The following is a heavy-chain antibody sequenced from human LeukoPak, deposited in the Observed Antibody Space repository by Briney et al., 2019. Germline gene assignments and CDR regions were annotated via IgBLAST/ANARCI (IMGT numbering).Heavy chain of an antibody. CDR1: GFTFSSYS. CDR2: ISSSSSAT. Sequence: SGGSLRLSCAASGFTFSSYSMNWARQAPGKGLEWLSYISSSSSATYYADSVKGRFTVSRDNAKNSLYQQMDSLRAEDTAVYYCAKEGGSGSYQNSWGQGTLVTVSS. J-gene: IGHJ4*02. V-gene: IGHV3-48*01. D-gene: IGHD3-10*01. CDR3: AKEGGSGSYQNS.